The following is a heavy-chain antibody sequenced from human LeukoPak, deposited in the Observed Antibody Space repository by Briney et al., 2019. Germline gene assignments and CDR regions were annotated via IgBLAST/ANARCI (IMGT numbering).Heavy chain of an antibody. D-gene: IGHD1-26*01. Sequence: PGGSLRLSCAASGFTFSSYGMHWVRQAPGKGLEWVAVIWYDGSNKYYADSVKGRFTISRDNSKNTLYLQMNSLRAEDTAVYYCARGEVGGATYYGRGIDYWGQGTLVTVSS. V-gene: IGHV3-33*01. CDR2: IWYDGSNK. J-gene: IGHJ4*02. CDR1: GFTFSSYG. CDR3: ARGEVGGATYYGRGIDY.